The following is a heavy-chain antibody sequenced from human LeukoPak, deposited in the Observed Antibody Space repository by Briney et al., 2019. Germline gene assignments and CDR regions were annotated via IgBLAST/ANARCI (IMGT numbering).Heavy chain of an antibody. CDR2: INHSGST. V-gene: IGHV4-34*01. D-gene: IGHD5-18*01. Sequence: PSETLSLTCAVYGGSFSGYYWSWIRQPPGKGLEWIGEINHSGSTNYNPSLKSRVTISVDTSKNQFSLQLNSVTPEDTAVYYCARTSDTAMVRLDYWGQGTLVTVSS. CDR1: GGSFSGYY. J-gene: IGHJ4*02. CDR3: ARTSDTAMVRLDY.